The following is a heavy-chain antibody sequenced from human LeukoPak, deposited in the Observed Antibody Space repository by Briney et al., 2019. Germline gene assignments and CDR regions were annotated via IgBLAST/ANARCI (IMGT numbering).Heavy chain of an antibody. CDR1: RYTFTGYY. CDR2: INPNSGGT. D-gene: IGHD2-15*01. J-gene: IGHJ4*02. CDR3: ARVNCSGGSCYFDY. Sequence: GASVKVSCKASRYTFTGYYMHWVRQAPGQGLEWMGRINPNSGGTNYAQKFQGRVTMTRDTSISTAYMELSRLRSDDTAVYYCARVNCSGGSCYFDYWGQGTLVTVSS. V-gene: IGHV1-2*06.